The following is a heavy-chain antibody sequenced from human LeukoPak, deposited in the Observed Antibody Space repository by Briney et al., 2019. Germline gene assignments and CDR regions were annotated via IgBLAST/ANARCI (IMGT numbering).Heavy chain of an antibody. V-gene: IGHV4-39*01. CDR3: YTTSGGRPH. CDR2: INYSGST. D-gene: IGHD2-2*02. J-gene: IGHJ4*02. CDR1: GGSISSSLYY. Sequence: PSETLSLTCTVSGGSISSSLYYWGWIRQPPGKGLEWIGSINYSGSTYYNPSLKSRVTTSVDTSKNQFSLNLSSVTAADTAVYYCYTTSGGRPHWGQGTLVTVSS.